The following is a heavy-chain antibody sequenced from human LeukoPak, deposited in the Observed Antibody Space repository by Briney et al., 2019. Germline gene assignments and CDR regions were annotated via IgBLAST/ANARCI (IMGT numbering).Heavy chain of an antibody. V-gene: IGHV3-48*01. CDR3: ATSLGQLLGGWELDY. CDR1: GFTFSSYI. D-gene: IGHD2-2*01. CDR2: ISSSSSTI. Sequence: PGGSLRLSCAASGFTFSSYIMNWVRQAPGKGLEGVSYISSSSSTIYYADSVKGRFTISRDNAKNSLYLQMNSLRAEDTAVYYCATSLGQLLGGWELDYWGQGTLVTVSS. J-gene: IGHJ4*02.